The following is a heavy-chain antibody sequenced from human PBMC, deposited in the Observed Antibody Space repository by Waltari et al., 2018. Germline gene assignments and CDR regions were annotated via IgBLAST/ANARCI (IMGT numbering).Heavy chain of an antibody. D-gene: IGHD3-22*01. CDR3: ARGEDSSGYNGPDI. J-gene: IGHJ4*02. Sequence: QVQLVQSGAELKKPGASVKVSCQTSGYTVSNYGITWVRQAPGQGLEWMGWISAYSGDTNYAPKLQDRLTMTTDMSTSTAYMELTTLRSDDTAVYFCARGEDSSGYNGPDIWGQGTLVSVSS. V-gene: IGHV1-18*01. CDR1: GYTVSNYG. CDR2: ISAYSGDT.